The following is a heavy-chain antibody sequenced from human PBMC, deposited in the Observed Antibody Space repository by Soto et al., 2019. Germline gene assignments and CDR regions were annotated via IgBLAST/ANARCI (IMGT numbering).Heavy chain of an antibody. CDR1: GDSIRGSPHH. D-gene: IGHD3-22*01. V-gene: IGHV4-39*01. CDR3: ARHYYDSSGYWGY. CDR2: VYKSVTT. Sequence: QAQLQESGPGLVKPSETLSLTCSVSGDSIRGSPHHWGWIRQPPGKGLEWIGSVYKSVTTYYNPTRKSRVTVSADTSKNQFSLKLSSLTAADTAVYYCARHYYDSSGYWGYWGRGTLVSVSS. J-gene: IGHJ4*02.